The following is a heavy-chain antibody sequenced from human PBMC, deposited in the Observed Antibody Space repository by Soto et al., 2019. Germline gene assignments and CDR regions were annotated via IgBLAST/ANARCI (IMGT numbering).Heavy chain of an antibody. CDR1: GDSVSSNSAA. CDR3: ARDVNNKLDF. J-gene: IGHJ4*02. V-gene: IGHV6-1*01. CDR2: RYFRSKWYN. Sequence: SQTLSLTCALSGDSVSSNSAAWNWVRQSPSRGLEWLGRRYFRSKWYNDYAISVKSRITIDPDTSKNKFSLQLNSVTLDDTAVYYCARDVNNKLDFWVQGTLVTVSS. D-gene: IGHD2-15*01.